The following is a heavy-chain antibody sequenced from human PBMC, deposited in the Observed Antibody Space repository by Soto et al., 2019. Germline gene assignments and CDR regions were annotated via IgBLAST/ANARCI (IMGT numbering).Heavy chain of an antibody. Sequence: QVQLQESGPGLVKPSETLSLTCTVPGGSISSYYWSWIRQPPGKGLEWIGYIYYSGSTNYNPSLKSRVTISVDTSKNQFSLKLSSVTAADTAVYYCARGDPYYDLWSGYYTLDYWGRGTLVTVSS. V-gene: IGHV4-59*01. D-gene: IGHD3-3*01. J-gene: IGHJ4*02. CDR2: IYYSGST. CDR3: ARGDPYYDLWSGYYTLDY. CDR1: GGSISSYY.